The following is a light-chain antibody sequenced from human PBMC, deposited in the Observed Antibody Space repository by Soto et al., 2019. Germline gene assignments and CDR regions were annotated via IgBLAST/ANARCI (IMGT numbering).Light chain of an antibody. CDR3: SSYTSSYTYV. CDR1: SSDVGGYNF. V-gene: IGLV2-14*03. Sequence: QSVLTQPASVSGSPGQSVTISCAGTSSDVGGYNFVSWYQQHPGKAPQLMIYDVSSRPSGVSNRFSGSKSGNTASLTISGFQAEDEADYYCSSYTSSYTYVFGTGTKVTV. J-gene: IGLJ1*01. CDR2: DVS.